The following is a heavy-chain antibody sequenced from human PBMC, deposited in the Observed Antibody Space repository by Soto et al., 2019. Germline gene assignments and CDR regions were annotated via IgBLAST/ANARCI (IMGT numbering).Heavy chain of an antibody. J-gene: IGHJ6*03. CDR2: IYYSGST. V-gene: IGHV4-59*01. CDR1: GGSISSYY. D-gene: IGHD2-8*01. Sequence: SETLSLTCTVSGGSISSYYWSWIRQPPGKGLEWIGYIYYSGSTNYNPSLKSRVTISVDTSKNQFSLKLSSVTAADTAVYYCARDRMDYYYYYMDVWGKGTTVTVSS. CDR3: ARDRMDYYYYYMDV.